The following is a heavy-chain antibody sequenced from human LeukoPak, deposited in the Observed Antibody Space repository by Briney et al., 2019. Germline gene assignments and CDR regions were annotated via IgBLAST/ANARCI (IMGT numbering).Heavy chain of an antibody. J-gene: IGHJ4*02. Sequence: GGSLRLSCAVSGFTFTDAWMSWVRQAPGKGPEWVGRIKSNIDGGTTDYAAPVKGRFAISRDDSKNTLYLQMNSLKIEDTAVYYCTTPVWWGQGTLVTVSS. CDR3: TTPVW. CDR1: GFTFTDAW. CDR2: IKSNIDGGTT. V-gene: IGHV3-15*01. D-gene: IGHD3-16*01.